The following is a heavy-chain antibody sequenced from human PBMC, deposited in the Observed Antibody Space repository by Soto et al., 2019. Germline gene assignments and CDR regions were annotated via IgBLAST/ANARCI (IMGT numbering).Heavy chain of an antibody. V-gene: IGHV3-11*01. CDR3: ASQAYYDFWSGYYTDFDS. D-gene: IGHD3-3*01. CDR1: GFTFSDYY. Sequence: GGSLRLSCAASGFTFSDYYMSWIRQAPGKGLEWVSYISSSGSTIYYADSVKGRFTISRDNAKNSLYLQMNSLRAEDTAVYYCASQAYYDFWSGYYTDFDSWGQGTMVTVSS. J-gene: IGHJ4*02. CDR2: ISSSGSTI.